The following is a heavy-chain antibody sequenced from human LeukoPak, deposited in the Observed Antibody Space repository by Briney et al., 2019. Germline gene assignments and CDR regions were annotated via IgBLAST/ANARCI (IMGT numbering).Heavy chain of an antibody. CDR1: GGTFSSYA. V-gene: IGHV1-69*06. CDR3: AYGSSGSYFGHYDY. Sequence: ASVKVSCKASGGTFSSYAISWVRQAPGQGLEWMGGIIPIFGTANYAQKSQGRVTITADKSTSTAYMELSSLRSEDTAVYYCAYGSSGSYFGHYDYWGQGTLVTVSS. CDR2: IIPIFGTA. D-gene: IGHD1-26*01. J-gene: IGHJ4*02.